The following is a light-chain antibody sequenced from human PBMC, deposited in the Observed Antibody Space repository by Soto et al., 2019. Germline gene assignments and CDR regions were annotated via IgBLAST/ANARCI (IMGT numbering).Light chain of an antibody. CDR3: LQHNSYPWT. Sequence: DIQMTQSPSSLSASVGDRVTITCRASQGIRDGLAWYQQKPGKAPKLLIYTASNLQSGVPSRFSGSGSGTEFTLTITSLQPDDFATYYCLQHNSYPWTFGQGTKVEIK. CDR1: QGIRDG. CDR2: TAS. V-gene: IGKV1-17*01. J-gene: IGKJ1*01.